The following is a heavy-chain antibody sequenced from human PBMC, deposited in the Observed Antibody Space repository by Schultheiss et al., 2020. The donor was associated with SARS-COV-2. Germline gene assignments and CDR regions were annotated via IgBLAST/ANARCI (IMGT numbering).Heavy chain of an antibody. CDR3: ARVRAEVVVAARDRPYYYYYGMDV. J-gene: IGHJ6*04. CDR2: ISGSGGTT. Sequence: GGSLRLSCAASGFTFSSYGMHWVRQAPGKGLEWVSTISGSGGTTYYADSVKGRFIISRDNSKNTLYLQMNSLRAEDTAVYYCARVRAEVVVAARDRPYYYYYGMDVWGKGTTVTVSS. D-gene: IGHD2-15*01. CDR1: GFTFSSYG. V-gene: IGHV3-23*01.